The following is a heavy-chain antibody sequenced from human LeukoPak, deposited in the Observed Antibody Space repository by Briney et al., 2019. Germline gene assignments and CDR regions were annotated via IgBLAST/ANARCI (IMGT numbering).Heavy chain of an antibody. V-gene: IGHV4-59*01. CDR3: ARAAAAGIAEYFQH. J-gene: IGHJ1*01. CDR2: IYYSGST. Sequence: PSETLSLTCTVSGGSISSYYWSWIRQPPGKGLEWIGYIYYSGSTNYNPSLKSRVTISVDTSKNQFSLKLSSVTAADTAVYYCARAAAAGIAEYFQHWGQGTLVTVSS. D-gene: IGHD6-13*01. CDR1: GGSISSYY.